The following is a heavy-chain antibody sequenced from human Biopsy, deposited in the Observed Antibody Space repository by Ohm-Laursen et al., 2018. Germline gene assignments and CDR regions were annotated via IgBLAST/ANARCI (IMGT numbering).Heavy chain of an antibody. V-gene: IGHV4-59*01. CDR1: GDSINSSY. CDR3: AREDYYTWFDP. Sequence: GTLSLTCIVSGDSINSSYWSWIRQAPGKGLEWTGFISNSGNTNYNPSLKSRVTISADTSKNQFSLRLSSVTSADTAVYYCAREDYYTWFDPWGQGTLVTVSS. CDR2: ISNSGNT. D-gene: IGHD2/OR15-2a*01. J-gene: IGHJ5*02.